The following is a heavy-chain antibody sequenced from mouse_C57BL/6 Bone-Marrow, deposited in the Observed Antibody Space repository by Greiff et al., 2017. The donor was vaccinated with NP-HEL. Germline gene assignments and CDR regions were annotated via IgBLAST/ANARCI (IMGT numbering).Heavy chain of an antibody. CDR2: INPSNGGT. D-gene: IGHD1-1*01. V-gene: IGHV1-53*01. Sequence: VQLQQPGTELVKPGASVKLSCKASGYTFTSYWMHWVKQRPGQGLEWIGNINPSNGGTNYDEKFKSKATLTVDKSSSTAYMQLSSLTSEDSAVYYCARFYYGSSPWFAYWGQGTLVTVSA. CDR1: GYTFTSYW. CDR3: ARFYYGSSPWFAY. J-gene: IGHJ3*01.